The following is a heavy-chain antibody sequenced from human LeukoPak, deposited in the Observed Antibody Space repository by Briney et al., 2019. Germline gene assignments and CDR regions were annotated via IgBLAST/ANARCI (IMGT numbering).Heavy chain of an antibody. D-gene: IGHD6-19*01. CDR1: GYTLTELS. CDR2: FDPEDGET. V-gene: IGHV1-24*01. J-gene: IGHJ4*02. Sequence: GASVKVSCKVSGYTLTELSMHWVRQAPGKGLEWMGGFDPEDGETIYAQKFQGRVTMTEDTSTDTAYMELSSLRSEDTAVYYCATARIAVAGEARIDYWGQGTLVTVSS. CDR3: ATARIAVAGEARIDY.